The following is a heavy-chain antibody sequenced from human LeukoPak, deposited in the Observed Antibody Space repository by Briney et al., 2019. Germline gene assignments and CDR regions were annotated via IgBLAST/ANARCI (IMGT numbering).Heavy chain of an antibody. CDR1: GYTLTELS. V-gene: IGHV1-24*01. CDR2: FDPEDGET. Sequence: GTSVKVSCKVSGYTLTELSMHWVRQAPGKGLEWMGGFDPEDGETIYAQKLQGRVTMTEDTSTDTAYMELSSLRSEDTAVYYCATDLDYGGNSGSNWGQGTLVTVSS. CDR3: ATDLDYGGNSGSN. D-gene: IGHD4-23*01. J-gene: IGHJ4*02.